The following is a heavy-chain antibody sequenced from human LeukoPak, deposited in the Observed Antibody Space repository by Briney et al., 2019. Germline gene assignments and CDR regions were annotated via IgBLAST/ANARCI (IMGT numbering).Heavy chain of an antibody. V-gene: IGHV3-74*01. CDR3: EGRGTGLPEY. J-gene: IGHJ4*02. CDR1: GFTFSRYW. D-gene: IGHD3/OR15-3a*01. CDR2: INSDGTSR. Sequence: GGSLRLSCAASGFTFSRYWMHWVRQAPGKGLVWVSRINSDGTSRDYADSVKGRFTISRDNAKNTVYLQMNSLRAEDTAVYYCEGRGTGLPEYWGQGSLVTVSS.